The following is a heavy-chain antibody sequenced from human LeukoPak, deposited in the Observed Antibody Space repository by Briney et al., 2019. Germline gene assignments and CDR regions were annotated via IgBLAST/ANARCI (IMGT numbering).Heavy chain of an antibody. CDR1: GYTFTSYA. V-gene: IGHV1-18*01. Sequence: GASVKVSCKASGYTFTSYAMHWVRQAPGQRLEWMGWISAYNGNTNYAQKLQGRVTMTTDTSTSTAYMELRSLRSDDTAVYYCARDFTMRRRSVDYWGQGTLVTVSS. CDR3: ARDFTMRRRSVDY. J-gene: IGHJ4*02. D-gene: IGHD2-2*01. CDR2: ISAYNGNT.